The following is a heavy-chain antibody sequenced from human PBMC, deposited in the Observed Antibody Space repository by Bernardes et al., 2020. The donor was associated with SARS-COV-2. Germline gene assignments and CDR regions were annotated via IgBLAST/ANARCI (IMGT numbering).Heavy chain of an antibody. V-gene: IGHV1-24*01. J-gene: IGHJ5*02. CDR1: GYTLTELS. D-gene: IGHD3-22*01. Sequence: ASVKVSCKVSGYTLTELSMHWVRQAPGKGLEWMGGFDPEDGETIYAQKFQGRVTMTEDTSTDTAYMELSSLRSEDTAVYYCATTTLYYDSSGYPNWFDPWGQGTLVTVSS. CDR2: FDPEDGET. CDR3: ATTTLYYDSSGYPNWFDP.